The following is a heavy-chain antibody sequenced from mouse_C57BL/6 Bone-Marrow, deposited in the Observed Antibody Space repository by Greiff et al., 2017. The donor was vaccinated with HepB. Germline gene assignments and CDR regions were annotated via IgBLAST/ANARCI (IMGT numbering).Heavy chain of an antibody. Sequence: EVKVVESGGGLVQPGGSLKLSCAASGFTFSDYGMAWVRQAPRKGPEWVAFISNLAYSSYYADTVTGRFTISRENAKNTLYLEMSSLRSEDTAMYYCARRPDYYGSSYWYFDVWGTGTTVTVSS. J-gene: IGHJ1*03. V-gene: IGHV5-15*01. D-gene: IGHD1-1*01. CDR3: ARRPDYYGSSYWYFDV. CDR1: GFTFSDYG. CDR2: ISNLAYSS.